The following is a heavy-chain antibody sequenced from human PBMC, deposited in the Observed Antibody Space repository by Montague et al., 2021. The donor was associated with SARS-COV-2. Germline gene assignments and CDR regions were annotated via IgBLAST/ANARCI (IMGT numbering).Heavy chain of an antibody. CDR2: VYYSGST. V-gene: IGHV4-39*01. CDR3: ARLGCGGLWLNLGWFDP. CDR1: GDSIRSSGYY. D-gene: IGHD3-10*01. Sequence: SETLSLTCSVSGDSIRSSGYYWGWIRQPPGKGLEWIGTVYYSGSTNYNPSLKSRVTMPVDTSKNQFSLELRSVTAADTAVYYCARLGCGGLWLNLGWFDPWGRGTLVTVSS. J-gene: IGHJ5*02.